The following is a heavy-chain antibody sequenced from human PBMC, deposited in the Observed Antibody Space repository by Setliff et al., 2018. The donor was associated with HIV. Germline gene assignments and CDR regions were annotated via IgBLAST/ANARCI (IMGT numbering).Heavy chain of an antibody. V-gene: IGHV4-34*01. D-gene: IGHD6-19*01. J-gene: IGHJ4*02. CDR3: ARAPNPYSSGWYWQGNYFDY. CDR1: GGSFSDYY. Sequence: PSETLSLTCAVYGGSFSDYYWSWIRQPPGKGLEWIGDINHSGSTNYNPSLKSRVTISLDTSKNQFSLKLSSVTAADTAVYYCARAPNPYSSGWYWQGNYFDYWGQGTLVTVSS. CDR2: INHSGST.